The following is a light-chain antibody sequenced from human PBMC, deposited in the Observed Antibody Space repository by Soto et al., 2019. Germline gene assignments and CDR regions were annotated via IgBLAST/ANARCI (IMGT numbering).Light chain of an antibody. CDR1: QSISTY. V-gene: IGKV1-39*01. J-gene: IGKJ1*01. Sequence: DIVISRSTSSLSASVGDRVTITCRASQSISTYLIWYQQKPGKAPKLLIYATSSLQSGVPSRFSGSGSGTDFTLTISSLQPEDFATYYCQQSYSTPPGTFGQGTKVDNK. CDR3: QQSYSTPPGT. CDR2: ATS.